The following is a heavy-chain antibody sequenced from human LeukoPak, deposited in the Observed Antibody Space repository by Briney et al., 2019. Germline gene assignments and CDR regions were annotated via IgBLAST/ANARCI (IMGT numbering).Heavy chain of an antibody. V-gene: IGHV4-61*01. CDR3: ARISFTRGELVPDY. Sequence: PSETLSLTCTVSDGSVSTGSYYWSWIRQPPGKGLEWIGYIYYSGSTNYNPSLKSRVTISVDTSKNQFSLKLSSVTAADTAVYYCARISFTRGELVPDYWGQGTLVTVSS. CDR2: IYYSGST. J-gene: IGHJ4*02. CDR1: DGSVSTGSYY. D-gene: IGHD6-6*01.